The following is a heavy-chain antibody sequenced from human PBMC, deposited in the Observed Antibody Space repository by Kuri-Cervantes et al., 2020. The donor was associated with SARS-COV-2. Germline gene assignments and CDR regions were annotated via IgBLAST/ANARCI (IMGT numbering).Heavy chain of an antibody. Sequence: GGSLRLSCAASGFSFSSYGMHWVRQAPGKGLEWVAVISYDGSSEYYVDSVKGRFTISRDNSKNTLYLQMNSLTSEDTSVYYCAKDRSGYYQYWGQGTLVTVSS. CDR1: GFSFSSYG. D-gene: IGHD3-22*01. V-gene: IGHV3-30*18. CDR3: AKDRSGYYQY. J-gene: IGHJ4*02. CDR2: ISYDGSSE.